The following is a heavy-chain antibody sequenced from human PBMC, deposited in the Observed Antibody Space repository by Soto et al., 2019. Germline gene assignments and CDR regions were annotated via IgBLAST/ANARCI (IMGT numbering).Heavy chain of an antibody. V-gene: IGHV3-66*01. J-gene: IGHJ4*01. CDR1: GLSVSSND. CDR3: ARGSLY. CDR2: IYSADNT. Sequence: GGSLRLSCAASGLSVSSNDMSWVRQAPGKGLESDSIIYSADNTFYVDSVKGRFIISRDNSKNTVYLQMNSMIADDTAVYYCARGSLYWGQGTLVTVSS.